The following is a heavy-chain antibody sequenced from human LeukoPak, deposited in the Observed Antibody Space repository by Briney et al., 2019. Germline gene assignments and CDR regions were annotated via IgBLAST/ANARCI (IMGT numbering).Heavy chain of an antibody. D-gene: IGHD2-2*02. Sequence: ASVKVSCKASGYTFTGYYVHWVRQAPGQGLEWMGWINPNSGGTNYAQKFQGRVTMTRDTSISTAYMELSRLRSDDTAVYYCARGAPLYRKINFDYWGQGTLVTVSS. J-gene: IGHJ4*02. V-gene: IGHV1-2*02. CDR2: INPNSGGT. CDR3: ARGAPLYRKINFDY. CDR1: GYTFTGYY.